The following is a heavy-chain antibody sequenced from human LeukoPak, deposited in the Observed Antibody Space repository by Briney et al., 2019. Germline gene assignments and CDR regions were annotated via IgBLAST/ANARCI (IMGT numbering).Heavy chain of an antibody. CDR1: GGSISSYY. Sequence: SETLSLTCTVSGGSISSYYWSWIRQPPGKGLEWIGYIYYSGSTNYNPSLKSRVTISVDTSKNQFSLKLSSVTAADTAVYYCASWSTGDYARLDYWGQGTLVTVSS. D-gene: IGHD4-17*01. V-gene: IGHV4-59*01. J-gene: IGHJ4*02. CDR2: IYYSGST. CDR3: ASWSTGDYARLDY.